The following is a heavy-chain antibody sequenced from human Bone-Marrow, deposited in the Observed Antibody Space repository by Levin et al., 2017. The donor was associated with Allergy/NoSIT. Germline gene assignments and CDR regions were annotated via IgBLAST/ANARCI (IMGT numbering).Heavy chain of an antibody. CDR3: AREDSTAAISFDS. CDR2: VFYDGRKK. Sequence: GGSLRLSCAASGFTFSSFAMHWVRQAPGKGLEWVAIVFYDGRKKFYADSVKGRFTFSRDNSNNTLYLEMNSLRDDDSAVYYCAREDSTAAISFDSWGQGTLVTVSS. J-gene: IGHJ4*02. CDR1: GFTFSSFA. D-gene: IGHD3-3*01. V-gene: IGHV3-30*04.